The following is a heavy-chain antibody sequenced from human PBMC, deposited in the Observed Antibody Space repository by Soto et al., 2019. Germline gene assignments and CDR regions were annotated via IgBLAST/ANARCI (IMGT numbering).Heavy chain of an antibody. CDR2: IYYSGST. CDR3: AKTYSSGWYGGYFQH. V-gene: IGHV4-59*01. CDR1: GGSISSSY. J-gene: IGHJ1*01. D-gene: IGHD6-19*01. Sequence: PSETLSLTCTVSGGSISSSYWSWIRQPPGKGLEWIGYIYYSGSTNYNPSLKSRVTISVDTSKNQFSLKLSSVTAADTAVYYCAKTYSSGWYGGYFQHWGQGTLVTVSS.